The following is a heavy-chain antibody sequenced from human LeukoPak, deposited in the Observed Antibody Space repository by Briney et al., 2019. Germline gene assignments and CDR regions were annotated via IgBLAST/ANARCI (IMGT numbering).Heavy chain of an antibody. CDR2: INHSGST. CDR1: GGSFSGYY. J-gene: IGHJ6*02. D-gene: IGHD2-2*01. V-gene: IGHV4-34*01. Sequence: SETLSLTCAVYGGSFSGYYWSWIRQPPGKGLEWIGEINHSGSTNYNPSLKSRVTISVDTSKNQFSLKLSSVTAADTAVYYCARVNQLPPYYYYGMDVWGQGTTVTVSS. CDR3: ARVNQLPPYYYYGMDV.